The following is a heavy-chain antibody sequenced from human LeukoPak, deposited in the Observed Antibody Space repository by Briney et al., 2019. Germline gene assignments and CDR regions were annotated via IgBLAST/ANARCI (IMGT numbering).Heavy chain of an antibody. CDR3: ARSFCRGGDCYSFDY. CDR1: GGSISSYY. Sequence: SETLSLTCTVSGGSISSYYWSWIRQPPGKGLEWIGYIYYGGSTNYNPSLKSRVTISVDTSKNQFSLKLSSVTAADTAVYYCARSFCRGGDCYSFDYWGQGSLVTVSS. V-gene: IGHV4-59*01. D-gene: IGHD2-21*01. J-gene: IGHJ4*02. CDR2: IYYGGST.